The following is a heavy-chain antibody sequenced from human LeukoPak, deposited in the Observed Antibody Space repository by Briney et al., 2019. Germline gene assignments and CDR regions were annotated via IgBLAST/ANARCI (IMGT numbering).Heavy chain of an antibody. CDR1: AGSISSSSYY. CDR2: IYYSGST. V-gene: IGHV4-39*01. CDR3: ARHGGNSYYYYYMDV. J-gene: IGHJ6*03. Sequence: SETLSLTCTVSAGSISSSSYYWGWIRQPPGKGLEWIGSIYYSGSTYYNPSLKSRVTISVDTSKNQFSLKLSSVTAADTAVYYCARHGGNSYYYYYMDVWGKGTTVTISS. D-gene: IGHD4-23*01.